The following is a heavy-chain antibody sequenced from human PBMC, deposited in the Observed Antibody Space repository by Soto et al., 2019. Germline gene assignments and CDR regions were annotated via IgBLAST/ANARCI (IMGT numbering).Heavy chain of an antibody. Sequence: PGGSLRLSCAASGFTFSSYAMSWVRQAPGKGLEWVSAISGSGGSTYYADSVKGRFTISRDNSKNTLYLQMNSLRAEDTAVYYCAKDFLGYYDILTGYREYYFDYWGQGTLVTVSS. CDR2: ISGSGGST. CDR1: GFTFSSYA. CDR3: AKDFLGYYDILTGYREYYFDY. J-gene: IGHJ4*02. V-gene: IGHV3-23*01. D-gene: IGHD3-9*01.